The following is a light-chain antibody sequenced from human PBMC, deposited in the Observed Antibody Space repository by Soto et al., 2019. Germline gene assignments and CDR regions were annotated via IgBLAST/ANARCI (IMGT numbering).Light chain of an antibody. Sequence: EIVMTPSPGTLSLSPGDRATLSCRASQRVSNNYLAGFQQRPGQAPRLLIYVASSRATGLPDRFSGSGSGTDFTLTISRLEPEDFAMYYCQQYDLSPLTVGRGTKVDIK. J-gene: IGKJ3*01. CDR2: VAS. V-gene: IGKV3-20*01. CDR3: QQYDLSPLT. CDR1: QRVSNNY.